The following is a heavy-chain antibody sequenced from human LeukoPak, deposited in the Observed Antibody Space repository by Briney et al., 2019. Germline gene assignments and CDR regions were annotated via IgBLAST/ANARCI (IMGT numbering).Heavy chain of an antibody. CDR2: MNPNSGNT. Sequence: ASVKVSCKASGYTFTSYDINWVRQATGQGLEWMGWMNPNSGNTGYAQKFQGRVTMTRNTSIRTAYMERSSLTSEDTAVYYCARQRGYNHGYDDYWGQGTLVTVSS. V-gene: IGHV1-8*01. CDR1: GYTFTSYD. D-gene: IGHD5-18*01. J-gene: IGHJ4*02. CDR3: ARQRGYNHGYDDY.